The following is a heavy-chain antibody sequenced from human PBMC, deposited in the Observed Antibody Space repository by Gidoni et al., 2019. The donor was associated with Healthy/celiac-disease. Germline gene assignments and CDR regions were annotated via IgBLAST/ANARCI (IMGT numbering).Heavy chain of an antibody. Sequence: QVQLVQSGAEVKKPGASVKVSCKASGYTFTSYAMPWVRQAPGQRSEWMGWINAGNGNTKYSQKFQGRVTITRDTSASTAYMELSSLRSEDTAVYYCARSRSRGSYPFDYWGQGTLVTVSS. V-gene: IGHV1-3*01. J-gene: IGHJ4*02. CDR1: GYTFTSYA. D-gene: IGHD1-26*01. CDR3: ARSRSRGSYPFDY. CDR2: INAGNGNT.